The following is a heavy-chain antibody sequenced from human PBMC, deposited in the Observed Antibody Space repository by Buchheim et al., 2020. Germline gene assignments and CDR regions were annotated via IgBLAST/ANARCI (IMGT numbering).Heavy chain of an antibody. CDR3: ARARLTTGLLRVLDGFDY. J-gene: IGHJ4*02. CDR1: NASISTGDFY. D-gene: IGHD1-1*01. CDR2: TDYRGTT. Sequence: QVQLRESGPGLVKPSQTLSLTCTVSNASISTGDFYWSWIRQPPGKGLERIGYTDYRGTTYYNPSLKSRLTISVDTSKNQFSLKLSSVTAADTALYYCARARLTTGLLRVLDGFDYWGQGAL. V-gene: IGHV4-30-4*01.